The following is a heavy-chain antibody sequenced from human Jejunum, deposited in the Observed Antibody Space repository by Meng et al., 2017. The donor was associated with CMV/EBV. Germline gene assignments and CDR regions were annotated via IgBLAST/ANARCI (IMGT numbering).Heavy chain of an antibody. J-gene: IGHJ4*02. V-gene: IGHV3-23*01. CDR3: AKATDFDS. CDR1: GFTFSSYW. CDR2: IRADDYRT. Sequence: SCAASGFTFSSYWMHWVRQAPGKGLVWVSGIRADDYRTFYAGSVRGRFTISRDNSKNAVYLEMNSLRAEDTAVYFCAKATDFDSWGQGTLVTVSS. D-gene: IGHD4-11*01.